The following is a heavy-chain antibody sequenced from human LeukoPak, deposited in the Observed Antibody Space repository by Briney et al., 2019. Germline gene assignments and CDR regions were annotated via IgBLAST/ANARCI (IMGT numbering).Heavy chain of an antibody. V-gene: IGHV3-30*18. Sequence: GGSLRLSCAASGFTFSSYGMHWVRQAPGKGLEWVAVISYDGSNKYYADSVKGRFTISRDNSKNTLYLQVNSLRAEDTAVYYCAKDTSDYGGNWSFDYWGQGTLVTVSS. CDR3: AKDTSDYGGNWSFDY. J-gene: IGHJ4*02. D-gene: IGHD4-23*01. CDR2: ISYDGSNK. CDR1: GFTFSSYG.